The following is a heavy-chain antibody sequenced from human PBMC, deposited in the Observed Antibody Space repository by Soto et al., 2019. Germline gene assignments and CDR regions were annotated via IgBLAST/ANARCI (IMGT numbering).Heavy chain of an antibody. V-gene: IGHV3-30*18. CDR2: ISYDGSNK. J-gene: IGHJ6*02. Sequence: QVQLVESGGGVVQPGRSLRLSCAASGFTFSSYGMHWVRQAPGKGLEWVAVISYDGSNKYYADSVKGRFTISRDNSKNTLYLQMNSLRAEYTAVYYCAKNIVVAATPKAYYYYGMDVWGQGTTVTVSS. CDR3: AKNIVVAATPKAYYYYGMDV. CDR1: GFTFSSYG. D-gene: IGHD2-2*01.